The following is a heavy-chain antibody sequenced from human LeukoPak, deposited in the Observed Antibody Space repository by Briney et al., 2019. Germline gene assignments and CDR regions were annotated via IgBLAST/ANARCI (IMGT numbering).Heavy chain of an antibody. CDR2: ISSSGSTK. Sequence: PGGSLRLSCAASGFTFSSYEMNWVRQAPGKGLEWVSYISSSGSTKYYADSVKGRFTISRDNAKNSLYLQMNSLRAEDTAVYYCASSSGSFWGQGTLVTVSS. V-gene: IGHV3-48*03. CDR3: ASSSGSF. J-gene: IGHJ4*02. CDR1: GFTFSSYE. D-gene: IGHD3-22*01.